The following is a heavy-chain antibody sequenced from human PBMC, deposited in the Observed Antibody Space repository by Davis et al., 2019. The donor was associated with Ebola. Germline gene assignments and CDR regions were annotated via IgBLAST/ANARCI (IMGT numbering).Heavy chain of an antibody. CDR1: GYNFMYYG. V-gene: IGHV1-2*02. CDR2: ISPNSGAT. CDR3: TTGVYGGYAFDI. J-gene: IGHJ3*02. D-gene: IGHD4-23*01. Sequence: ASVTVSCKTSGYNFMYYGVSWVRQAPGQGLEWMGWISPNSGATIYAQRFQGRVTMTRDTSINTAYMELRRLRSDDTALYYCTTGVYGGYAFDIWGLGTLVTVSS.